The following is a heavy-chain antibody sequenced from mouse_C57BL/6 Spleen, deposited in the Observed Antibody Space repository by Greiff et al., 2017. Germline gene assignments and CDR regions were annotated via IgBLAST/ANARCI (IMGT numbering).Heavy chain of an antibody. V-gene: IGHV2-6*01. CDR1: GFSLTSYG. D-gene: IGHD1-1*01. Sequence: QVQLKESGPGLVAPSQSLSLTCTVSGFSLTSYGVDWVRQSPGKGLEWLGVIWGVGSTNYNSALKSRLSISKDNSKSQVFLKMHSLQTDDTAMYYCASGSSSPAWFAYWGQGTLVTVSA. J-gene: IGHJ3*01. CDR3: ASGSSSPAWFAY. CDR2: IWGVGST.